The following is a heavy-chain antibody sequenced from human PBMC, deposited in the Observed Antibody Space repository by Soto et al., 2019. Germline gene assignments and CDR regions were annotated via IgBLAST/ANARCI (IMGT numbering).Heavy chain of an antibody. CDR1: GFTFSSYS. CDR3: ARDRFYYGGNSPNPYYYYGMDV. D-gene: IGHD4-17*01. CDR2: ISSSSSTI. V-gene: IGHV3-48*02. Sequence: GSLRLSCAASGFTFSSYSMNWVRQAPGKGLEWVSYISSSSSTIYYADSVKGRFTISRDNAKNSLYLQMNSLRDEDTAVYYCARDRFYYGGNSPNPYYYYGMDVWGQGTTVTVSS. J-gene: IGHJ6*02.